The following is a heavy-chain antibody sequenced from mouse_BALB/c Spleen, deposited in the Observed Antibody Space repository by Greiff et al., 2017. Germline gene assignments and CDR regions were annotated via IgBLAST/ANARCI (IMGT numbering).Heavy chain of an antibody. D-gene: IGHD2-4*01. J-gene: IGHJ4*01. Sequence: VKLVESGPGLVAPSQSLSITCTVSGFSLTSYGVHWVRQPPGKGLEWLGVIWAGGSTNYNSALMSRLSISKDNSKSQVFLKMNSLQTDDTAMYYCATMITTGYYYAMDYWGQGTSVTVSS. V-gene: IGHV2-9*02. CDR2: IWAGGST. CDR3: ATMITTGYYYAMDY. CDR1: GFSLTSYG.